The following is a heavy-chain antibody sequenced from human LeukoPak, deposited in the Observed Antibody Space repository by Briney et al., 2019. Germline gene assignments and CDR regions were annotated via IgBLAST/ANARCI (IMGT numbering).Heavy chain of an antibody. CDR2: ISSSGSTI. J-gene: IGHJ5*02. CDR1: GFTFSSYE. Sequence: PGGSLRLSCAASGFTFSSYEMNWVRQAPGKGLEWVSYISSSGSTIYYADSVKGRFTISRDNAKNSLCLQMNSLRAEDTAVYYCARGRIVVVVAATSWFDPWGQGTLVTVSS. V-gene: IGHV3-48*03. CDR3: ARGRIVVVVAATSWFDP. D-gene: IGHD2-15*01.